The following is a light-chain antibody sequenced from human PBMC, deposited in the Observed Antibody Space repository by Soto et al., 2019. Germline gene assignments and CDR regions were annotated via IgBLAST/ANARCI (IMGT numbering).Light chain of an antibody. V-gene: IGKV3-11*01. CDR2: DAS. CDR1: QSVSSY. J-gene: IGKJ4*01. Sequence: EIVLTQSPATLSLSPGERATLSCRASQSVSSYLAWYQQKPGQAPRLLIYDASNRATGIPARFSGSGSGTDFTLTISSLEPEGCAVYYCQQRSNWQLTFGGGTKVEIK. CDR3: QQRSNWQLT.